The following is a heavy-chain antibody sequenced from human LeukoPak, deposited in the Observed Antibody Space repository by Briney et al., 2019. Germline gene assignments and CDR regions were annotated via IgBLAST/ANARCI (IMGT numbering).Heavy chain of an antibody. Sequence: PGRTLSLSSAASGFAFNNYAMTWVRQAPGKGLEWVSNINDNGGQRHYADSVKGRFTISRDNSKNMMFLQMDSLRAEDTAVYYCAKTQWKVGATYYFDYWGQ. CDR2: INDNGGQR. CDR3: AKTQWKVGATYYFDY. CDR1: GFAFNNYA. D-gene: IGHD1-26*01. V-gene: IGHV3-23*01. J-gene: IGHJ4*02.